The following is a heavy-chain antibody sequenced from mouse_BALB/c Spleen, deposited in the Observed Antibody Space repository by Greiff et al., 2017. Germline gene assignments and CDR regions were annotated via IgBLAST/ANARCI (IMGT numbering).Heavy chain of an antibody. CDR2: ISSGSSTI. J-gene: IGHJ2*01. Sequence: EVMLVESGGGLVQPGGSRKLSCAASGFTFSSFGMHWVRQAPEKGLEWVAYISSGSSTIYYADTVKGRFTISRDNPKNTLFLQMTSLRSEDTAMYYCARSRYYFDYWGQGTTLTVSS. V-gene: IGHV5-17*02. CDR1: GFTFSSFG. CDR3: ARSRYYFDY.